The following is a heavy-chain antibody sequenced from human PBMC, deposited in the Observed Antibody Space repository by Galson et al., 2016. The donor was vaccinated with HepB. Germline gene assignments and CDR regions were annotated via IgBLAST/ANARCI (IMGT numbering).Heavy chain of an antibody. Sequence: SLRLSCAASGFTFTHYGINWVRQAPGKGLEWVSYISGSSTDIYYADSVKGRFTISRDNAKNSLYLQMNSLRDEDTAVHYCTRYSGTFNTIDYWGQGTLVTVSS. D-gene: IGHD1-26*01. CDR3: TRYSGTFNTIDY. V-gene: IGHV3-48*02. J-gene: IGHJ4*02. CDR1: GFTFTHYG. CDR2: ISGSSTDI.